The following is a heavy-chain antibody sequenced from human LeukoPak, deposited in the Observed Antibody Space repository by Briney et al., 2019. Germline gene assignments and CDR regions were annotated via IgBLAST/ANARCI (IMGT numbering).Heavy chain of an antibody. CDR3: AREVKNWFDP. CDR2: IYYSGST. D-gene: IGHD4-23*01. J-gene: IGHJ5*02. V-gene: IGHV4-31*03. Sequence: SETLSPTCTVSGGSISSGGYYWSWIRQHPGKGLEWIGYIYYSGSTYYNPSLKSRVTISVDTSKNQFSLKLSSVTAADTAVYYCAREVKNWFDPWGQGTLVTVSS. CDR1: GGSISSGGYY.